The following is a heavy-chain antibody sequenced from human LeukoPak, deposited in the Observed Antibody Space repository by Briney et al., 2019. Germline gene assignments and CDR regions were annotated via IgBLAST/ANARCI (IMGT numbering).Heavy chain of an antibody. Sequence: GGSLRLSCAASGFTFSRNAMSWVRQAPGKGLEWVSGISGSDNSTYYADSAKGRFTLSRDNSKNTLYLQMNSLRAEDTAIYYCAKEAGVVVVPAAIVYWGQGTLVTVSS. CDR2: ISGSDNST. CDR3: AKEAGVVVVPAAIVY. D-gene: IGHD2-2*02. CDR1: GFTFSRNA. V-gene: IGHV3-23*01. J-gene: IGHJ4*02.